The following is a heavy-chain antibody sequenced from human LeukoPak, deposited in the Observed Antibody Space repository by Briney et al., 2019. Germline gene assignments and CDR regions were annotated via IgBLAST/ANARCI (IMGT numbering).Heavy chain of an antibody. D-gene: IGHD6-13*01. V-gene: IGHV3-53*01. CDR1: GFTVSSNY. J-gene: IGHJ4*02. CDR2: IYSGGST. CDR3: ASLYSSSWYSTGPADY. Sequence: PGGSLRLSCAASGFTVSSNYMSWVRQAPGKGLEWVSVIYSGGSTYYADSVKGRFTISRDNSKNTLYLQMNSLRAEDTAVYYRASLYSSSWYSTGPADYWGQGTLVTVSS.